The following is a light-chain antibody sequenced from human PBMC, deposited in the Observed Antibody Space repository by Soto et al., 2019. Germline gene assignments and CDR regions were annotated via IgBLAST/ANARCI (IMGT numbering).Light chain of an antibody. Sequence: EIVLTQSPGTLSLSPGERAILSCRDSQSVSSSELAWYQQKPDQAPRLLVYSASSRATGIPDRFSGSGSGTDFTLTISRLEPEDFAVYYCQHYGSSSPLPFGGGTKVEIK. J-gene: IGKJ4*01. CDR2: SAS. CDR1: QSVSSSE. V-gene: IGKV3-20*01. CDR3: QHYGSSSPLP.